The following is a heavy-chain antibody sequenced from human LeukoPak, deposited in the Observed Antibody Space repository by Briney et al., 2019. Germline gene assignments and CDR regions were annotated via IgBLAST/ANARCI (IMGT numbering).Heavy chain of an antibody. CDR1: GASISSGSYY. CDR2: IHNSGST. J-gene: IGHJ6*03. Sequence: SETLSLICIVSGASISSGSYYWGWIRQPPGKGLEWIGSIHNSGSTYYNPSLKSRVTISVDTSKNQFSLKLSSVTAADTAVYYCARQEYYYGSGSYTTYYYYMDVWGKGTTVTVSS. CDR3: ARQEYYYGSGSYTTYYYYMDV. V-gene: IGHV4-39*01. D-gene: IGHD3-10*01.